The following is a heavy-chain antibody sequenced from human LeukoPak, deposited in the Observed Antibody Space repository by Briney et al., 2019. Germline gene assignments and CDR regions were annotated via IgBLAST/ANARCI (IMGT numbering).Heavy chain of an antibody. CDR1: GGSISGHY. Sequence: PSETLSLTCTVSGGSISGHYWTWVRQPPGEGLEWIGQIHYSGKADYNPSLRSRITISVDTSKNQMSLKVTSVTAADTAVYYCARFGVDYDMDVWGRGTTVTVS. J-gene: IGHJ6*02. CDR3: ARFGVDYDMDV. D-gene: IGHD3-16*01. CDR2: IHYSGKA. V-gene: IGHV4-59*11.